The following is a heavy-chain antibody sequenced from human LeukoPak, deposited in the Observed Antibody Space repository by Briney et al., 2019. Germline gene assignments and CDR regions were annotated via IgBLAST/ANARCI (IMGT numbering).Heavy chain of an antibody. V-gene: IGHV3-30*02. CDR2: IRYDGSNK. CDR3: AKDPWVVRGVTLDH. D-gene: IGHD3-10*01. CDR1: GFTFSSYA. J-gene: IGHJ4*02. Sequence: PGGSLRLSCAASGFTFSSYAMSWVRQAPGKGLEWVAFIRYDGSNKYYADSVKGRFTISRDNSKNTLYLQMNSLRAEDTAVYFCAKDPWVVRGVTLDHWGQGTLVTVSS.